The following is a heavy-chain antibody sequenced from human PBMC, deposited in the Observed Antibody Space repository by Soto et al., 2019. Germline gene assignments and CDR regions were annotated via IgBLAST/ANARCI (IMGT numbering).Heavy chain of an antibody. D-gene: IGHD3-16*01. V-gene: IGHV3-7*01. Sequence: RQAPGKGLEWVASIKEDGSEIYYLHSVRGRFSISRDSAGNALHLTMNYLSAEDTGVYFCARDIGFDYVNWGQGILVTVSS. J-gene: IGHJ4*02. CDR2: IKEDGSEI. CDR3: ARDIGFDYVN.